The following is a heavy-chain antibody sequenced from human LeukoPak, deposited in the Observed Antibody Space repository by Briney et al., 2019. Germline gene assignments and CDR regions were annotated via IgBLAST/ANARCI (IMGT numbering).Heavy chain of an antibody. D-gene: IGHD6-19*01. V-gene: IGHV5-51*01. Sequence: GESLKISCKGSGYSFDNYWLAWVRQMPGKGLEWMGIIYPGNSDTRYSPSFQGQVTISADKSISTAYLQWSSLKASETAMYYCARQDGSAWYYFDYWGQGTLVTVSS. J-gene: IGHJ4*02. CDR2: IYPGNSDT. CDR1: GYSFDNYW. CDR3: ARQDGSAWYYFDY.